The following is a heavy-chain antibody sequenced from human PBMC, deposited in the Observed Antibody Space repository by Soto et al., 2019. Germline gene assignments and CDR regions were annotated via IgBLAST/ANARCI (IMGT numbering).Heavy chain of an antibody. CDR3: ARMATFGSLNWFDP. CDR2: MNPGSGDT. V-gene: IGHV1-8*01. D-gene: IGHD3-16*01. CDR1: GYIFTNND. J-gene: IGHJ5*02. Sequence: ASGKVSCKASGYIFTNNDVSWVREATGQGLEWMGWMNPGSGDTGYAQKFRGRVTMTRDISIATAYMELSSLRSDDTAIYYCARMATFGSLNWFDPWGQGTLVTVSS.